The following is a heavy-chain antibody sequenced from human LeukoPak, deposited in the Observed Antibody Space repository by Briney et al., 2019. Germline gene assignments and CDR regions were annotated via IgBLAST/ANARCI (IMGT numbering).Heavy chain of an antibody. D-gene: IGHD3-16*01. J-gene: IGHJ4*02. CDR1: GGTFSSYA. CDR2: IIPIFGTA. Sequence: SVKVSCKASGGTFSSYAISWVRQAPGQGLEWMGGIIPIFGTANYAQKFQGRVTITADKSTRTAYMELSSLRSEDTAVYYCARDNDPRDPPHFDYWGQGTLVTVSS. CDR3: ARDNDPRDPPHFDY. V-gene: IGHV1-69*06.